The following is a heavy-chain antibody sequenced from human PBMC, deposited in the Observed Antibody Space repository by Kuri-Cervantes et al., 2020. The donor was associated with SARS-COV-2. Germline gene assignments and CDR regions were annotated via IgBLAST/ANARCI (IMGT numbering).Heavy chain of an antibody. Sequence: SETLSLTCTVSGGSISSYYWSWIRQPPGKGLEWIGYIYYSGSTKYNPSLKSRATMSVDTSKNQFSLKLNSVTPADTAVYYCARTLDYYGSGTYCFDYWGQGTLVTVSS. D-gene: IGHD3-10*01. V-gene: IGHV4-59*01. J-gene: IGHJ4*02. CDR1: GGSISSYY. CDR2: IYYSGST. CDR3: ARTLDYYGSGTYCFDY.